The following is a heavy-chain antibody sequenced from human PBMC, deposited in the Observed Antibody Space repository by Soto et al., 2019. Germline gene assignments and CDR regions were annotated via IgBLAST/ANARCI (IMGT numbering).Heavy chain of an antibody. J-gene: IGHJ4*02. CDR3: ARRAETNGWNGFGADKYYFDF. CDR1: GYTFTSYY. D-gene: IGHD1-1*01. V-gene: IGHV1-8*01. Sequence: ASVNVSCKSSGYTFTSYYIYWVRQATGQGLECMGWMNPNTGNSGYAQKFQGRATMTSDTSISTAHMELSSLRSEDTAVYYCARRAETNGWNGFGADKYYFDFWGQGTLVTVSS. CDR2: MNPNTGNS.